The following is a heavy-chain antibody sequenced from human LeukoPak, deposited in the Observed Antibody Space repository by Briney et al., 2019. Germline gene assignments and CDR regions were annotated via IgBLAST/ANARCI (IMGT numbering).Heavy chain of an antibody. D-gene: IGHD1-1*01. J-gene: IGHJ6*03. CDR1: GFPSSDSW. CDR2: IKKDGTGI. Sequence: QAGGSLRLSCAVSGFPSSDSWMYWVRQAPGKGLEGVANIKKDGTGISYVDSVRGRFIISRDNARNSLYLQMDSLRVEDTAVYFCAGGNAMEVWGKGTAVTVSS. CDR3: AGGNAMEV. V-gene: IGHV3-7*03.